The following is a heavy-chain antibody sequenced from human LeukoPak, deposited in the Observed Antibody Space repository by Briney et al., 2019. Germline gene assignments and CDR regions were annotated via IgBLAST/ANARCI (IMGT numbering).Heavy chain of an antibody. V-gene: IGHV3-11*01. CDR1: GFTFSDYY. D-gene: IGHD5-12*01. Sequence: GGSLRLSCAASGFTFSDYYMSWIRRAPGKGLEWVSYISSSGSTIYYADSVKGRFTISSDNAKNSLYLQVNSLRVEDTAVYYCARGGSVKYSAHGGVDYWGQGTRVTVSS. CDR3: ARGGSVKYSAHGGVDY. J-gene: IGHJ4*02. CDR2: ISSSGSTI.